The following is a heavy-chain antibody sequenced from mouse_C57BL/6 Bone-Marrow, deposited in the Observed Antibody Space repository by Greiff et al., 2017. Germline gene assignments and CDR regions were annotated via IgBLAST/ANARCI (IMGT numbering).Heavy chain of an antibody. CDR2: IYPSDSET. V-gene: IGHV1-61*01. D-gene: IGHD2-1*01. CDR3: ARSRYGNIFAY. J-gene: IGHJ3*01. CDR1: GYTFTSYW. Sequence: QLQQSGAELVRPGSSVKLSCKASGYTFTSYWMDWVKQRPGQGLEWIGNIYPSDSETHYNQKFKDKATLTVDKSSSTAYMQLSSLTSEDSAVYYCARSRYGNIFAYWGQGTLVTVSA.